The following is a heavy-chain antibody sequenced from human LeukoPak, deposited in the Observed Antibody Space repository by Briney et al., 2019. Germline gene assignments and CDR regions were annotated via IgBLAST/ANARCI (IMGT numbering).Heavy chain of an antibody. CDR2: ISGSGGST. D-gene: IGHD6-19*01. V-gene: IGHV3-23*01. Sequence: PGGSLRLSYAASGFTFSSYAMSWVRQAPGKGLEWVSAISGSGGSTYYADSVKGRFTISGDNSKNTLYLQMNSLRAEDTAVYYCAKDLGSSGWYGNAFDIWGQGTMVTVSS. J-gene: IGHJ3*02. CDR1: GFTFSSYA. CDR3: AKDLGSSGWYGNAFDI.